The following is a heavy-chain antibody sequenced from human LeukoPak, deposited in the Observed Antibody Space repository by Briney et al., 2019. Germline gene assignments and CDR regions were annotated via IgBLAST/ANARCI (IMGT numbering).Heavy chain of an antibody. V-gene: IGHV3-23*01. D-gene: IGHD4-23*01. J-gene: IGHJ4*02. CDR3: VNGLDYGGNDYFDY. Sequence: GGSLRLSCAVSGITLSNYGMTWVRQAPGKGLEWVSAISGSGGSTYYADSVKGRFTISRDNSKNTLYLQMNSLRAEDTAVYYCVNGLDYGGNDYFDYWGQGTLVTVSS. CDR1: GITLSNYG. CDR2: ISGSGGST.